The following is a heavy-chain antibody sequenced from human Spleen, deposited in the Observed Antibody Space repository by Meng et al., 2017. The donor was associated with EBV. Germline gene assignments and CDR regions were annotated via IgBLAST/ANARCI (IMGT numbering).Heavy chain of an antibody. CDR3: ARFTSMVRGAFDP. V-gene: IGHV4-4*02. Sequence: QVQLQESGPGLVKPSGTLSLTCAVSGDSISSNNWWSWVRQPPGKGLEWIGEIYHGGIAYYNPSLKSRVTISVDKSKNQFSLNLTSVTAADTAVYYCARFTSMVRGAFDPWGQGTLVTVSS. D-gene: IGHD3-10*01. CDR1: GDSISSNNW. CDR2: IYHGGIA. J-gene: IGHJ5*02.